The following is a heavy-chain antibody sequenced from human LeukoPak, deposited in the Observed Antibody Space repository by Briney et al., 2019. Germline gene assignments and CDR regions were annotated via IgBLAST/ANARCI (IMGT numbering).Heavy chain of an antibody. CDR3: TTIAAAGQVDY. CDR2: IKSKTDGGTT. CDR1: GFTFSNAW. J-gene: IGHJ4*02. V-gene: IGHV3-15*01. Sequence: GGSLRLSCAASGFTFSNAWMSWVRQAPWKGLEWVGRIKSKTDGGTTDYAAPVKGRFIISRDDSKNTLYVQMNSLKTEDTAVYYCTTIAAAGQVDYWGQGTLVTVSS. D-gene: IGHD6-13*01.